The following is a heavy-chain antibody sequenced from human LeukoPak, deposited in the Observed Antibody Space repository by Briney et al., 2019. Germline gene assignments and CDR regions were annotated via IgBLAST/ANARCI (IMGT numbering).Heavy chain of an antibody. Sequence: ASVKVSCKASGYTFTSYYMHWVRQAPGQGLEWMGIINPSSGSTSYAQKFQGRVTMTRDTSTSTVYMELSSLRSEDTAVYYCARDQWYYYDSSGYYYPNPFDYWGQGTLVTVSS. V-gene: IGHV1-46*01. CDR2: INPSSGST. D-gene: IGHD3-22*01. J-gene: IGHJ4*02. CDR1: GYTFTSYY. CDR3: ARDQWYYYDSSGYYYPNPFDY.